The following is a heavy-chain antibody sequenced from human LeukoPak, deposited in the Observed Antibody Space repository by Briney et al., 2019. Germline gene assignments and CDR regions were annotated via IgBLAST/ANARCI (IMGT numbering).Heavy chain of an antibody. Sequence: ASVKVSCKASGYTFTGYYMHWVRQAPGQGLEWMGWINPNSGGTNYAQKFQGRVTMTRDTSISTACMELSRLRSDDTAVYYCARSVVPAAMPGCGYWGQGTLVTVSS. CDR1: GYTFTGYY. CDR2: INPNSGGT. V-gene: IGHV1-2*02. CDR3: ARSVVPAAMPGCGY. D-gene: IGHD2-2*01. J-gene: IGHJ4*02.